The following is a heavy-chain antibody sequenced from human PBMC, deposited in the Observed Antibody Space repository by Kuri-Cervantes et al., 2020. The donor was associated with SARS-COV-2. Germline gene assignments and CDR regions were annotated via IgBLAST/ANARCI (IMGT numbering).Heavy chain of an antibody. CDR2: IGPSNTYI. D-gene: IGHD4-17*01. CDR3: ARAYGDYVFREGLDS. V-gene: IGHV3-21*06. CDR1: GFTFNTYS. Sequence: GESLKISCAASGFTFNTYSMDWVRQAPGKGLEWVSGIGPSNTYIYYADSVKGRFIISRDKAKNSLYLQMNSLRVEDTALYYCARAYGDYVFREGLDSWGQGTLVTVSS. J-gene: IGHJ4*02.